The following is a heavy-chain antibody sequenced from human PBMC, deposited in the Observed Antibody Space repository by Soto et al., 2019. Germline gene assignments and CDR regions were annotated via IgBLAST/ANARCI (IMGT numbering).Heavy chain of an antibody. D-gene: IGHD1-26*01. V-gene: IGHV4-4*07. Sequence: TLSLTCIVSDGSISSDYWTWIRQPAGKGLEWLGRVYIGGETNYNPSLKSRLTMSLDTSKRQFSLWLSSVTAADTAVYYCARGRQAVGLEFWGLGTLVTVSS. CDR3: ARGRQAVGLEF. CDR2: VYIGGET. CDR1: DGSISSDY. J-gene: IGHJ4*02.